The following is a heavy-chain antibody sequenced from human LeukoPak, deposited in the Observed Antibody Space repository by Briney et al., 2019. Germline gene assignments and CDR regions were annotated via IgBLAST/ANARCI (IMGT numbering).Heavy chain of an antibody. CDR1: GFTFSGSA. J-gene: IGHJ4*02. V-gene: IGHV3-73*01. CDR2: IRSKANSYAT. D-gene: IGHD6-19*01. CDR3: TRPPTGYSSGH. Sequence: PGGCLRLSCAASGFTFSGSAMHWVRQASGKGLEWVGRIRSKANSYATAYAASVKGRFTISRDDSKNTAYLQMNSLKTEDTAVYYCTRPPTGYSSGHWGQGTLVTVSS.